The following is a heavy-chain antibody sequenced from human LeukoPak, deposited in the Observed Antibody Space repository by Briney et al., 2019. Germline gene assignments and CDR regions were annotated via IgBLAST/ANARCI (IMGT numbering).Heavy chain of an antibody. CDR1: GGSISSSSYY. D-gene: IGHD3-10*01. Sequence: SETLSLTCTVSGGSISSSSYYWGWIRQPPGKGLEWIGSIYYSGSTYYNPSLKSRVTISVDTSKNQFSLKLSSVTAADTAVYYCAARFPHADYWGQGTLVTVSS. CDR3: AARFPHADY. V-gene: IGHV4-39*07. CDR2: IYYSGST. J-gene: IGHJ4*02.